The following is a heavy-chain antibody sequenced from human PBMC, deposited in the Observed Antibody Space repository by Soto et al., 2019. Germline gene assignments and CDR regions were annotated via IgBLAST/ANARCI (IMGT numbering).Heavy chain of an antibody. CDR2: ISNDESNK. CDR3: AKDLGSGWSERAFDI. Sequence: QVQLVESGGGVVQPGRSLRLSCAASGFTFSSYAFHWVRQAPGKGLEWVAVISNDESNKYYADSVKGRFTISRDNSKNTLYLQMTSLRAEDTAVYYCAKDLGSGWSERAFDIWGQGTMVTVSS. J-gene: IGHJ3*02. V-gene: IGHV3-30-3*01. CDR1: GFTFSSYA. D-gene: IGHD6-19*01.